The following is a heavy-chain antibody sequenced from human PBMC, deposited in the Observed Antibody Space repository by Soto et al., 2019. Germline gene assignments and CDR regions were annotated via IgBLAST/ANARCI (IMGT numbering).Heavy chain of an antibody. CDR2: ISYDGSNK. J-gene: IGHJ5*02. D-gene: IGHD4-4*01. CDR1: GFTFSSYA. V-gene: IGHV3-30-3*01. CDR3: AGVDYSNYVSWFDP. Sequence: QVQLVESGGGVVQPGRSLRLSCAASGFTFSSYAMHWVRQAPGKGLEWVAVISYDGSNKYYADSVKGRFTISRDNSKNTLYLQMNSLRAEDTAVYYCAGVDYSNYVSWFDPWGQGTLVTVSS.